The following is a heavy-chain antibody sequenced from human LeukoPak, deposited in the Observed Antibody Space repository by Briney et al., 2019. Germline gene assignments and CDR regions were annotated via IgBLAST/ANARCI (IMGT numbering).Heavy chain of an antibody. D-gene: IGHD4-23*01. CDR2: IIPILGIA. Sequence: SVKVSCKASGGTFTSYTISWVRQAPGQGLEWMGRIIPILGIANYAQKFQGRVTITADKSTSTAYMELSSLRSEDTAVYYCARAGYGGHRLDYWGQGTLVTVSS. V-gene: IGHV1-69*02. CDR1: GGTFTSYT. CDR3: ARAGYGGHRLDY. J-gene: IGHJ4*02.